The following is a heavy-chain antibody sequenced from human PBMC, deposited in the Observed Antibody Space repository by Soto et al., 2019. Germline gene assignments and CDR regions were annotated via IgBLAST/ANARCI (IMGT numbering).Heavy chain of an antibody. CDR3: ARDLRYCSSTSCYTASSGTAY. V-gene: IGHV1-18*01. Sequence: QVQLVQSGAEVKKPGASVKVSCKASGYTFTSYGISWVRQAPGQGLEWMGWISAYNGNTNYAQKLQGRVTMTTDTSTSTAYMELRSLRADDTAVYYCARDLRYCSSTSCYTASSGTAYWGQGTLVTVSS. CDR2: ISAYNGNT. CDR1: GYTFTSYG. J-gene: IGHJ4*02. D-gene: IGHD2-2*02.